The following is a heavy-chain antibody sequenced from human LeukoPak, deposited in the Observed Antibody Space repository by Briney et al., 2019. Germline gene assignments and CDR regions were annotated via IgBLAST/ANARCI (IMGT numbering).Heavy chain of an antibody. CDR3: ARLSEMLRGPEVIYYFEH. Sequence: GGSLRLSCEASELTFTTYWMSWVRQAPGKGLEWVANIKQDGSEKYYVDSVKGRFTISRDNAKNSVYLQMNSLRAEDTAVYYCARLSEMLRGPEVIYYFEHWGQGTLVTVSS. J-gene: IGHJ4*02. V-gene: IGHV3-7*01. CDR2: IKQDGSEK. D-gene: IGHD3-10*01. CDR1: ELTFTTYW.